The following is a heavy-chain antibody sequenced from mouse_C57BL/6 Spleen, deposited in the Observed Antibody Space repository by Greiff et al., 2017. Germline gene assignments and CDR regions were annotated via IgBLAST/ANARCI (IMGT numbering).Heavy chain of an antibody. Sequence: QVQLQQSGAELVKPGASVKLSCKASGYTFTSYWMQWVQQRPGQGLEWIGEIDPSDSYTNYNQKFKGKATLTVDTSSSTAYMPLSSLTSEDSAVYYCAKSNYGFAYWGQGTLVTVSA. CDR2: IDPSDSYT. D-gene: IGHD2-5*01. V-gene: IGHV1-50*01. J-gene: IGHJ3*01. CDR1: GYTFTSYW. CDR3: AKSNYGFAY.